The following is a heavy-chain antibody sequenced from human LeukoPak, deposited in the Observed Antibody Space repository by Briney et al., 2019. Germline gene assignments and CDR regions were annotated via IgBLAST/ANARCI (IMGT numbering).Heavy chain of an antibody. CDR2: ISTDGSST. D-gene: IGHD5-24*01. V-gene: IGHV3-74*01. CDR1: GFTFSSYW. J-gene: IGHJ3*02. CDR3: ANVGDGYSDAFYI. Sequence: GGSLRLSCAASGFTFSSYWMHWIRQAPGKGLVWVSLISTDGSSTRYADSVKGRFTVSRDTATNSLHLQMNSLRDEDTAMYYCANVGDGYSDAFYIWGQGTMVTVSS.